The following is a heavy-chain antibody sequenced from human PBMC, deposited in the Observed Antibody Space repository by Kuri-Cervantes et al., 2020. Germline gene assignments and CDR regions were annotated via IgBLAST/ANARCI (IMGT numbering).Heavy chain of an antibody. CDR3: AKEGHTGGDYGDNAGS. J-gene: IGHJ5*02. CDR1: GFTFSSYD. Sequence: GGSLRLSCAASGFTFSSYDMHWVRQATGKGLEWVSAIGTAGDTYYPGSVKGRFTISRENAKNSLYLQMNSLRAEDTAVYYCAKEGHTGGDYGDNAGSWGQGTLVTVSS. V-gene: IGHV3-13*01. D-gene: IGHD4-17*01. CDR2: IGTAGDT.